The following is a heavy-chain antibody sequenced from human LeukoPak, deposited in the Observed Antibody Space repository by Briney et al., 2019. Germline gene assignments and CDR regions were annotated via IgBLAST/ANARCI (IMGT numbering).Heavy chain of an antibody. J-gene: IGHJ4*02. D-gene: IGHD2-2*01. CDR3: ARLSQLPEKE. V-gene: IGHV3-21*01. CDR2: ISSSSSYI. Sequence: GGALRLSSAASGFTFSSYSMYWGPQAPGKGLEWVSSISSSSSYIYYADSVKGRFTISGDNAKNSLYLQMNSLRAEDTAVYYCARLSQLPEKEWGQGTLVTVSS. CDR1: GFTFSSYS.